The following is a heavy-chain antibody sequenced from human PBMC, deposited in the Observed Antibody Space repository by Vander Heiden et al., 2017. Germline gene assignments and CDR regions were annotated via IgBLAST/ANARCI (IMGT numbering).Heavy chain of an antibody. CDR1: GGTFSSYA. D-gene: IGHD3-22*01. CDR2: IIPIFGTA. Sequence: QVQLVQSGAEVKKPGSSVKVSCKASGGTFSSYAISWVRQAPGQGLEWMGEIIPIFGTANYAQKFQGRVTITADESTSTAYMELSSLRSEDTAVYYCARDRSTYYYDSSGYYSLYYFDYWGQGTLVTVSS. V-gene: IGHV1-69*01. CDR3: ARDRSTYYYDSSGYYSLYYFDY. J-gene: IGHJ4*02.